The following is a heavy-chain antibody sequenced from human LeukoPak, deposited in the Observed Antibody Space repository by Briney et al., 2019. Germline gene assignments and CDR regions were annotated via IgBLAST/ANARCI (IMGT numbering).Heavy chain of an antibody. CDR3: ARDGVTVASSPSYWYFDL. J-gene: IGHJ2*01. D-gene: IGHD3-3*01. CDR2: IRFDGNNN. Sequence: GGSLRLSCAASGFTFSSYGMHWVRQAPGKGLEWVAFIRFDGNNNNYADSVKGRFTISRDNSRNSLYLQMDSLRAEDTAVYYCARDGVTVASSPSYWYFDLWGRGTLVTVSS. V-gene: IGHV3-30*02. CDR1: GFTFSSYG.